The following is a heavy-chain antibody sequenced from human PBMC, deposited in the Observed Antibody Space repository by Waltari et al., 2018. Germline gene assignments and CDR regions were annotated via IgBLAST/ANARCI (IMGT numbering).Heavy chain of an antibody. CDR1: GGSISRGVNY. J-gene: IGHJ3*01. V-gene: IGHV4-31*03. D-gene: IGHD1-20*01. CDR2: IYYSGST. Sequence: PGLVKPSQTLSLTCTVSGGSISRGVNYWNWIRQHPGKGLEWIGYIYYSGSTYYNPSLKTRVTISIDKSKSQFSLKLSSVTAADTAIYYCAREVSPGTFNLWGQGTMVTVSS. CDR3: AREVSPGTFNL.